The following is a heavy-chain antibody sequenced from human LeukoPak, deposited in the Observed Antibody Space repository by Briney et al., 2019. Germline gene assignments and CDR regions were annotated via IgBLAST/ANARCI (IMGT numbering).Heavy chain of an antibody. J-gene: IGHJ4*02. CDR3: XXXSRDGYNYDY. D-gene: IGHD5-24*01. Sequence: ASVKVSCKASGYTFTSYGISWVRQAPGQGLEWMGWISVYNGNTNYAQKVQGRVTMTTDTSTSTAYMELRSLRSDDTAVYYCXXXSRDGYNYDYWGQGTLVTVSS. CDR1: GYTFTSYG. V-gene: IGHV1-18*01. CDR2: ISVYNGNT.